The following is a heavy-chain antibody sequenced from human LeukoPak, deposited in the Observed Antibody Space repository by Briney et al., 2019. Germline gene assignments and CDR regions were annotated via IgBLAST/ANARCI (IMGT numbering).Heavy chain of an antibody. CDR2: MRDTVNT. J-gene: IGHJ4*02. Sequence: SETLSLTCSVSDVSISSHYWSWLRQPPGKGLEWIAYMRDTVNTKDNPSFKSRLTLSADTSKNQFSLRLSSVTAADSAVYYCASIKRGNIYGYFDFWGQGILVTVSS. CDR3: ASIKRGNIYGYFDF. V-gene: IGHV4-59*11. CDR1: DVSISSHY. D-gene: IGHD5-18*01.